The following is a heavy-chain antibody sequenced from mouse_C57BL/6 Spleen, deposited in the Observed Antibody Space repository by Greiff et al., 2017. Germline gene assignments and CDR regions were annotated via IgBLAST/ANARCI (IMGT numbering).Heavy chain of an antibody. J-gene: IGHJ3*01. D-gene: IGHD1-1*01. V-gene: IGHV1-82*01. CDR3: ARDGSSYRFAY. Sequence: QVQLQQSGPELVKPGASVKISCKASGYAFSSSWMNWVKQRPGKGLEWIGRIYPGDGDTNYNGKFKGKATLTEDKSSSTAYMQLSSLTSEDSAVYCCARDGSSYRFAYWGQGTLVTVSA. CDR1: GYAFSSSW. CDR2: IYPGDGDT.